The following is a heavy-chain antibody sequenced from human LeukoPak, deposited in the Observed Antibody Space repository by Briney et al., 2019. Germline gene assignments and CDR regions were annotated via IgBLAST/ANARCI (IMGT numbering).Heavy chain of an antibody. Sequence: PSETLSLTCTVSGASISSGSYYWSWIRQPAGKGLEWIGRIYTSGSTNYNPSLKSRVAISIDTSKNQFSLKLSSVTAADTAVHYCAREPADPGHLVELAVVGCMDVWGNGTTVTVSS. CDR1: GASISSGSYY. D-gene: IGHD1-7*01. J-gene: IGHJ6*03. V-gene: IGHV4-61*02. CDR2: IYTSGST. CDR3: AREPADPGHLVELAVVGCMDV.